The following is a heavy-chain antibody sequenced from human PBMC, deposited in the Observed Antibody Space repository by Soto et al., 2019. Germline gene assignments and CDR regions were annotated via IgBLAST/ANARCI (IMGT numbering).Heavy chain of an antibody. CDR1: GGTVASSHW. Sequence: PSETLSLTSGVSGGTVASSHWWSWVRQSPGRGLEWIGNVYHTGDTNFNPSLQSRVTFSVDKSNNQFSLRLTSVTAADTAVYFCAREIVTAGGNNYFDPWGPGTLLTVSS. CDR3: AREIVTAGGNNYFDP. V-gene: IGHV4-4*02. D-gene: IGHD2-21*02. J-gene: IGHJ5*02. CDR2: VYHTGDT.